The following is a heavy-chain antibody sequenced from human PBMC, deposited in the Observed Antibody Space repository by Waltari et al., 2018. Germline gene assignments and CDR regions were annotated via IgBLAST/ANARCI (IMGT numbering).Heavy chain of an antibody. J-gene: IGHJ4*02. Sequence: QITLKESGPTLVKPTQTLTLTCTFSGFSLSTSGVGVGWIRQPPGKALEWLALIYWNDDKRYSPSLKSRLTITKDTSKNQVVRTMTNMDPVDTATYYCAHPSNYYGSGSYYNAEGSGFDYWGQGTLVTVSS. CDR1: GFSLSTSGVG. D-gene: IGHD3-10*01. CDR2: IYWNDDK. V-gene: IGHV2-5*01. CDR3: AHPSNYYGSGSYYNAEGSGFDY.